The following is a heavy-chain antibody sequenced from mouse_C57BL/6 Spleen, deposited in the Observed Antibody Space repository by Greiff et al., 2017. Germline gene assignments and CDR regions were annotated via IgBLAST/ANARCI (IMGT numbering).Heavy chain of an antibody. J-gene: IGHJ4*01. CDR1: GYTFTSYW. V-gene: IGHV1-50*01. Sequence: QVQLQQPGAELVKPGASVKLSCKASGYTFTSYWMQWVKQRPGQGLAWIGEIDPSDSYTNYNQKFKGKATLTVDTSSSTAYMQLSSLTSEDSAVYYCAKGAYYMDYWGQGTSVTVSS. CDR3: AKGAYYMDY. D-gene: IGHD2-10*01. CDR2: IDPSDSYT.